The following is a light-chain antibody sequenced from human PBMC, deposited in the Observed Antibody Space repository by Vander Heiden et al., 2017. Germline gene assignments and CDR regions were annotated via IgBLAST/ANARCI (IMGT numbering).Light chain of an antibody. Sequence: DIVMTQSPDSLAVSLGERATINCKSSQSVLYSSNNKNYLAWYQQKPGQPPKLLIYWASTRESGVPDRFSGSRSGTDFTLTISILQAEDVAVYYCQQADSTPYTFGQGTKMEIK. CDR3: QQADSTPYT. J-gene: IGKJ2*01. CDR2: WAS. V-gene: IGKV4-1*01. CDR1: QSVLYSSNNKNY.